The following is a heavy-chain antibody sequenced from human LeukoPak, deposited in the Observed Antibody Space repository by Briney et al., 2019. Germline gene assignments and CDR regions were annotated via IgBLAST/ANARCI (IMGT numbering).Heavy chain of an antibody. D-gene: IGHD6-19*01. Sequence: GGSLRLSCAASGFTFSSYSMNWVRQAPGKGLEWISYISSGSGTIYYADSVKGRFSISRDDAKSSLYLQVNSLRVEDTAVYYCARVASAWADDYWGQGALVTVSS. J-gene: IGHJ4*02. CDR3: ARVASAWADDY. CDR2: ISSGSGTI. CDR1: GFTFSSYS. V-gene: IGHV3-48*01.